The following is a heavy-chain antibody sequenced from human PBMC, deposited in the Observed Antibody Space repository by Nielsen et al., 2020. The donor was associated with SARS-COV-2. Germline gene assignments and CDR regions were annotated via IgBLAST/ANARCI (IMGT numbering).Heavy chain of an antibody. D-gene: IGHD6-13*01. J-gene: IGHJ4*02. V-gene: IGHV4-39*07. CDR3: ARLSSSRIWVVDD. Sequence: SETLSLTCTVSGGSISSGSFSWGWIRQPPGKGLVWIGSLFDRGSTYYHPSLKSRVTISVDTSKSQFSLNLSSVTAADTAVYFCARLSSSRIWVVDDWGQGTLVTVSS. CDR2: LFDRGST. CDR1: GGSISSGSFS.